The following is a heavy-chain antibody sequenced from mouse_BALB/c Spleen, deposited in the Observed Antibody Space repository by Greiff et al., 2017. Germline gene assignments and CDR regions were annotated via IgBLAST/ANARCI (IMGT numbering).Heavy chain of an antibody. V-gene: IGHV2-6-7*01. D-gene: IGHD1-1*01. CDR3: ARGEAYYGSSPWFAY. CDR1: GFSLTGYG. CDR2: IWGDGST. J-gene: IGHJ3*01. Sequence: LVESGPGLVAPSQSLSITCTVSGFSLTGYGVNWVRQPPGKGLEWLGMIWGDGSTDYNSALKSRLSISKDNSKSQVFLKMNSLQTDDTARYYCARGEAYYGSSPWFAYWGQGTLVTVSA.